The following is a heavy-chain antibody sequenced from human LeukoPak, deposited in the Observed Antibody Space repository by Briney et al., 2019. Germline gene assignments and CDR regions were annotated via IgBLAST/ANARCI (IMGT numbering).Heavy chain of an antibody. J-gene: IGHJ5*02. CDR3: ARPLFSNSGYAYCFDP. D-gene: IGHD5-12*01. CDR2: IYYSGST. CDR1: GGSISSSSYY. Sequence: PSETLSLTCTVSGGSISSSSYYWGWIRQPPGKGLEWIGSIYYSGSTYYNPSLKSRVTISVDTSKNQFSLKLSSVTAADTAVYYCARPLFSNSGYAYCFDPWGQGTLVTVSS. V-gene: IGHV4-39*01.